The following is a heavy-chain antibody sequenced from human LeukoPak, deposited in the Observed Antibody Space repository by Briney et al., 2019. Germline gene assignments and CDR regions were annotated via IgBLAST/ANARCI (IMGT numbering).Heavy chain of an antibody. CDR2: IYYSGTT. D-gene: IGHD4-17*01. CDR3: AREDPQTTVPEGMDV. J-gene: IGHJ6*02. Sequence: SETLSLTCTVSGGSISHYYWSWIRQSPGKGLEWIGYIYYSGTTNYNPPLKSRVTISVDTSRNQFSLQLRSVTAADTAVYYCAREDPQTTVPEGMDVWGQGTTVMASS. V-gene: IGHV4-59*01. CDR1: GGSISHYY.